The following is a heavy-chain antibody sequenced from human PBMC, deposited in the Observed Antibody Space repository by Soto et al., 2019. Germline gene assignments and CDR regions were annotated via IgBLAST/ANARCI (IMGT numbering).Heavy chain of an antibody. Sequence: SETLSLTCAVYGGSFSGYYWSWIRQPPGKGLEWIGEINHSGSTNYNPSPKSRVTISVDTSKNQFSLKLSSVTAADTAVYYCARGLALRPSMVRGVITDWRQRTLVTVS. V-gene: IGHV4-34*01. CDR1: GGSFSGYY. D-gene: IGHD3-10*01. CDR2: INHSGST. CDR3: ARGLALRPSMVRGVITD. J-gene: IGHJ4*02.